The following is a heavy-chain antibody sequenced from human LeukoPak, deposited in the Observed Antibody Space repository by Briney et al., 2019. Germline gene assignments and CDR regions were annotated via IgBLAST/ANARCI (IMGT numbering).Heavy chain of an antibody. CDR1: GYTFTRYY. Sequence: GASVKVSCKASGYTFTRYYIHWVRQAPGQGLEWMGIINPSGGSTTYAQKLQGRLSMTSDTSTSTVYMQVSSLRSEDTAVYYCAREGYCSGTNCLPDYWGQGTLVTASS. V-gene: IGHV1-46*01. J-gene: IGHJ4*02. CDR3: AREGYCSGTNCLPDY. D-gene: IGHD2-2*01. CDR2: INPSGGST.